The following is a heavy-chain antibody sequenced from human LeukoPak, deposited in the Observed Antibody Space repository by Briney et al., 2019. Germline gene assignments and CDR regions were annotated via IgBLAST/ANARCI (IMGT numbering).Heavy chain of an antibody. CDR1: GFTFSSCG. V-gene: IGHV3-23*01. CDR2: LSDSGGST. D-gene: IGHD1-26*01. J-gene: IGHJ3*02. Sequence: GGSLRLSCAASGFTFSSCGMSWVRQAPGKGLEWVSALSDSGGSTFYADSVKGRFTISRDNSKNTLYLQMNSLRAEDTAVYYCARVQVGATPFGAFDIWGQGTMVTVSS. CDR3: ARVQVGATPFGAFDI.